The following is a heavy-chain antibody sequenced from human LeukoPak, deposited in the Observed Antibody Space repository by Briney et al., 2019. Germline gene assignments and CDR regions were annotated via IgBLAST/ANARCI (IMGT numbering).Heavy chain of an antibody. CDR2: IYDAGPM. J-gene: IGHJ4*02. D-gene: IGHD3-10*01. CDR1: GGSISSFY. CDR3: GRGDHYYYGSKYFEH. Sequence: SETLSLTCNVSGGSISSFYWGWIRRPPGRGLEWIGSIYDAGPMSSTPSLKNRVSVSVDTSKNQISLKLSSVTAADTAVYYCGRGDHYYYGSKYFEHWGQGILVTVST. V-gene: IGHV4-59*01.